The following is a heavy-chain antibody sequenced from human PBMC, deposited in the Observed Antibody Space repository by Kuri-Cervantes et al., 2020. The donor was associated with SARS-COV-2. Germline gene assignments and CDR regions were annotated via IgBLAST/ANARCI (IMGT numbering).Heavy chain of an antibody. Sequence: SGPTLVKPTQTLTLTCTFSGFSLSTSGMRASWIRQPPGKALEWLALIYWDDDKRYGPSLKSRLTIIKDTSKNQVVLTMTNMDPVDTATYYCAQVTTQEFDYWGQGTLVTVSS. D-gene: IGHD4-17*01. J-gene: IGHJ4*02. V-gene: IGHV2-5*08. CDR1: GFSLSTSGMR. CDR2: IYWDDDK. CDR3: AQVTTQEFDY.